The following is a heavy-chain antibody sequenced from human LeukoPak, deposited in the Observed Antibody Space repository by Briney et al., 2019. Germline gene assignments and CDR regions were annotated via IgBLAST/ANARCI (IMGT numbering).Heavy chain of an antibody. Sequence: GGSLRLSCAASGFTVSSNHMSWVRQAPGKGLEWVSVIYSGGSTYYADSVKGRFTISRDNSKNTLYLQMNSLRAEGTAVYYCARAHDYGDYSAFDIWGQGTMVTVSS. V-gene: IGHV3-53*01. CDR2: IYSGGST. CDR1: GFTVSSNH. D-gene: IGHD4-17*01. J-gene: IGHJ3*02. CDR3: ARAHDYGDYSAFDI.